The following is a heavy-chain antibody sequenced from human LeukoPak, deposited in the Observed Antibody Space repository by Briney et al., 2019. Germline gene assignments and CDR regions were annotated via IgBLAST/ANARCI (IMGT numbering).Heavy chain of an antibody. J-gene: IGHJ4*02. V-gene: IGHV1-46*01. D-gene: IGHD4-23*01. CDR1: GYTFTSYY. CDR3: AKLLSNSGRSLY. Sequence: ASVEVSCKASGYTFTSYYMHWVRQAPGQGLEWMGIINPSGGSTSYAQKFQGRVTMTRDTSTSTVYMELSSLRSEDTAVYYCAKLLSNSGRSLYWGQGTLVTVSS. CDR2: INPSGGST.